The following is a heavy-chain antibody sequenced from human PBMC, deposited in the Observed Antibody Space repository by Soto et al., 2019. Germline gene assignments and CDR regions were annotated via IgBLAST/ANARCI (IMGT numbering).Heavy chain of an antibody. CDR3: AKDSAAGYYYYGMDV. CDR2: ISYDGSNK. D-gene: IGHD6-13*01. J-gene: IGHJ6*02. V-gene: IGHV3-30*18. Sequence: GGSLRLSCAASGFTFSSYGMHWVRQAPGKGLEWVAVISYDGSNKYYADSVKGRFTISRDNSKNTLYLQMNSLRAEDTAVYYCAKDSAAGYYYYGMDVWGQGTTVTVSS. CDR1: GFTFSSYG.